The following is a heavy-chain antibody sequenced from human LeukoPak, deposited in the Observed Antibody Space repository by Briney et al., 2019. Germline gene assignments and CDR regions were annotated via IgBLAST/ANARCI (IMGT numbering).Heavy chain of an antibody. CDR2: INPSGGST. CDR1: GYTFTSYY. J-gene: IGHJ4*02. Sequence: ASVKVSXKASGYTFTSYYMHWVRQAPGQGLEWMGIINPSGGSTSYAQKFQGRVTMTRDTSTSTVYMELSSLRSEDTAVYYCARTDYYDSSGYNFDYWGQGTLVTVSS. CDR3: ARTDYYDSSGYNFDY. V-gene: IGHV1-46*01. D-gene: IGHD3-22*01.